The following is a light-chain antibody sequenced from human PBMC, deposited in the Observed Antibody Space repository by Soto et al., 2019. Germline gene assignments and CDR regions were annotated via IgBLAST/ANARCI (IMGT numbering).Light chain of an antibody. Sequence: QSALAQPASVSGSPGQSITISCAGTSSDVGYYDLVSWYQQHPGKAPKLIIFEVTERPSGISDRFSASKSGFTASLTISGLQPEEESVYFCSSYAGHVPKFGGGTKLTVL. CDR3: SSYAGHVPK. V-gene: IGLV2-23*02. CDR1: SSDVGYYDL. CDR2: EVT. J-gene: IGLJ3*02.